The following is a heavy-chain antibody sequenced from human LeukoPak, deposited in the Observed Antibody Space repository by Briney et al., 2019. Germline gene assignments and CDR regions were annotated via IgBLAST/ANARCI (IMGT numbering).Heavy chain of an antibody. CDR3: ARGGTSSSLAY. Sequence: GGSLRLSCAASGFTFSSYSINWVRQAPGKGLEWVSYISSSSTISYADSEKGRFTISRDNANNSLYLQMNSLRDEDTAVYYCARGGTSSSLAYWGQGTLVTVSS. CDR2: ISSSSTI. D-gene: IGHD4-23*01. J-gene: IGHJ4*02. V-gene: IGHV3-48*02. CDR1: GFTFSSYS.